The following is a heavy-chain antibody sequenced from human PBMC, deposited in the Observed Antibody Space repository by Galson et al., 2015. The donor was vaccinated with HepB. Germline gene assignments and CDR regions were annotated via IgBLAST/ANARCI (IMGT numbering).Heavy chain of an antibody. CDR2: ISSSSSTI. J-gene: IGHJ5*02. V-gene: IGHV3-48*01. Sequence: SLRLSCAASGFTFSSYSMNWVRQAPGKGLEWVSYISSSSSTIDYADSVKGRFTISRDNAKNSLYLQMNSLRAEDTAVYYCARGETVTMWYNWFDPWGQGTLVTVSS. D-gene: IGHD4-17*01. CDR1: GFTFSSYS. CDR3: ARGETVTMWYNWFDP.